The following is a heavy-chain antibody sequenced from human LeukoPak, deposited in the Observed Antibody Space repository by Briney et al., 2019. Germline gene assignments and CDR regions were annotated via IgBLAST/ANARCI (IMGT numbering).Heavy chain of an antibody. CDR2: ISYDGSNK. V-gene: IGHV3-30*04. Sequence: GRSQRLSCAASGFTFSSYAMHWVRQAPGKGLEWVAVISYDGSNKYYADSVKGRFTISRDNSKNTLYLQMNSLRAEDTAVYYCARDLRFLEWFNWFDPWGQGTLVTVSS. J-gene: IGHJ5*02. CDR3: ARDLRFLEWFNWFDP. D-gene: IGHD3-3*01. CDR1: GFTFSSYA.